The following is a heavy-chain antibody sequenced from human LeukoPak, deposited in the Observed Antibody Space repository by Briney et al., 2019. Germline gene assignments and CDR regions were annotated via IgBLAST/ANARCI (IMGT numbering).Heavy chain of an antibody. CDR2: IIPILGIA. D-gene: IGHD1-26*01. CDR1: GGTFSSYA. CDR3: ARAGSSGSYYFDY. V-gene: IGHV1-69*04. Sequence: SVKVSCKASGGTFSSYAISWVRQAPGQGLEWMGRIIPILGIANYAQKFQGRVTITADKSTSTAYMELSSLRSEDTAVYYCARAGSSGSYYFDYWGQGTLVTVSS. J-gene: IGHJ4*02.